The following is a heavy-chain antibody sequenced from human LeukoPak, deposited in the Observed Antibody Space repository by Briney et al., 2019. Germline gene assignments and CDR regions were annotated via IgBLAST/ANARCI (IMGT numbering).Heavy chain of an antibody. CDR1: GGSFSGYY. D-gene: IGHD6-19*01. V-gene: IGHV4-34*01. Sequence: PSETLSLTGAVYGGSFSGYYRSWIRQPPGEGLEWIGEINHSGSTNYNPSLKSRVTISVDTSKNQFSLKLSSVTAADTAVYYCAREKQWLVYYYYYYMDVWGKATTVTVSS. CDR2: INHSGST. J-gene: IGHJ6*03. CDR3: AREKQWLVYYYYYYMDV.